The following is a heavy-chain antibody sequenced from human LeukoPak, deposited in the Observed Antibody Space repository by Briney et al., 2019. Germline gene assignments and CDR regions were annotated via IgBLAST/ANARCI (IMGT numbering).Heavy chain of an antibody. J-gene: IGHJ6*02. V-gene: IGHV3-30-3*01. D-gene: IGHD6-13*01. CDR3: ARVQSSSWYTNYYYGMDV. Sequence: PGGSLRLSCAASGFTFSSYAMHWVRQAPGKGLEWVAVISYDGSNKYYAGSVKGRFTISRDNSKNTLYLQMNSLRAEDTAVYYCARVQSSSWYTNYYYGMDVWGQGTTVTVSS. CDR1: GFTFSSYA. CDR2: ISYDGSNK.